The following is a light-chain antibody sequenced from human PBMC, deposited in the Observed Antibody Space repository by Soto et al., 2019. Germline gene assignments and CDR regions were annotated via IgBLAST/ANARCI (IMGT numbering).Light chain of an antibody. CDR1: QGIRND. V-gene: IGKV1-6*01. J-gene: IGKJ1*01. CDR3: LQDYNYPLT. CDR2: AAS. Sequence: AIQMTQSPSSLSAFVGDRVTITCRASQGIRNDLVWYQQKPGKAPKLLIYAASSLQSGVPSRFSGSGSGTDFSLTISSLQPEDFATYYCLQDYNYPLTFGQGTKVDIK.